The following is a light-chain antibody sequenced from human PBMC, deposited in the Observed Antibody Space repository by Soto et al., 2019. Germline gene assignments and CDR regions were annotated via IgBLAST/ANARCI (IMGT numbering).Light chain of an antibody. Sequence: DIQLTQSPSTLSASVGDRVTITCRASQSVSSWLAWYQQKPGKAPKLLIFDVSNLESGVPSRFSGSGSGTEFTLTINSLHFDDFATYYCQQYNSYSWTFGQGTKVEIK. V-gene: IGKV1-5*01. CDR3: QQYNSYSWT. CDR2: DVS. CDR1: QSVSSW. J-gene: IGKJ1*01.